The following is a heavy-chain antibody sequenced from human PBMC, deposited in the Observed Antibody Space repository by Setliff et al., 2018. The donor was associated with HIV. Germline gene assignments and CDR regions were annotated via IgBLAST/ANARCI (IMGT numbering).Heavy chain of an antibody. CDR3: SKVSEHRTSSGSFYYCMDV. V-gene: IGHV1-69*13. CDR2: IIPIFGTA. D-gene: IGHD6-6*01. Sequence: SVKVSCKASGGTFSSYAISWVRQAPGQGLEWMGGIIPIFGTANYAQKFQGRVTITADDSTSTVYMEVRSLRSADTAVYYCSKVSEHRTSSGSFYYCMDVWGEGTTVTVSS. CDR1: GGTFSSYA. J-gene: IGHJ6*03.